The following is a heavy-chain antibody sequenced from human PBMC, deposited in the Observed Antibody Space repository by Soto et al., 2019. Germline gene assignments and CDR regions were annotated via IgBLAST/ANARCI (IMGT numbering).Heavy chain of an antibody. J-gene: IGHJ5*01. D-gene: IGHD6-19*01. Sequence: SLQVSCKASGYTFSSDYIHWVRQAPGQGLEWMGLINPSDTSTTYAQKFQSRVIMTRDTSTSTVYMELSSLRSEDTAVYYCAREVAVAGTGNWFDLWGQGYLVT. V-gene: IGHV1-46*01. CDR1: GYTFSSDY. CDR2: INPSDTST. CDR3: AREVAVAGTGNWFDL.